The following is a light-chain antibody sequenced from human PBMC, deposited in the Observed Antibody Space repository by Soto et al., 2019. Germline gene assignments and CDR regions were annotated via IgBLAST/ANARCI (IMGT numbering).Light chain of an antibody. CDR3: CSYAGSYSYV. V-gene: IGLV2-11*01. Sequence: QSALTQPRSVSGSLGQSVAISCTGTSSDVGGYNYVSWYQQHPGKAPKLMIYDVTKRPSGVPDRFSASKSGNTASLTISGLQADDEADYYCCSYAGSYSYVFGTGTKV. J-gene: IGLJ1*01. CDR1: SSDVGGYNY. CDR2: DVT.